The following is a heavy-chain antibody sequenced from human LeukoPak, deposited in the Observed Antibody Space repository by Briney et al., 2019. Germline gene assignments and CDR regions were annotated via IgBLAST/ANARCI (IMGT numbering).Heavy chain of an antibody. CDR2: INHSGST. CDR3: ARDYNWFDP. CDR1: GGSISSGGYS. Sequence: PSETLSLTCAVSGGSISSGGYSWSWIRQPPGKGLEWIGYINHSGSTNYNPSLKSRVTISVDTSKNQFSLKLSSVTAADTAVYYCARDYNWFDPWGQGTLVTVSS. V-gene: IGHV4-30-2*01. J-gene: IGHJ5*02.